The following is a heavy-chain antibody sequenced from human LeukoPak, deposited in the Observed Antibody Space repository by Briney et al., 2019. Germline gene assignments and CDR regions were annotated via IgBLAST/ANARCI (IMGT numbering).Heavy chain of an antibody. Sequence: GASVKVSCKASGYTFTDHYIHWVRQAPGQGLEWMGWIIPNSGGTRYAQKFQGRVTMTRDTSISTAYMELSRLRSDDTAMYYCVRGISPVSYDYRYWGQGALVTVSS. CDR2: IIPNSGGT. CDR1: GYTFTDHY. D-gene: IGHD5-12*01. J-gene: IGHJ4*02. V-gene: IGHV1-2*02. CDR3: VRGISPVSYDYRY.